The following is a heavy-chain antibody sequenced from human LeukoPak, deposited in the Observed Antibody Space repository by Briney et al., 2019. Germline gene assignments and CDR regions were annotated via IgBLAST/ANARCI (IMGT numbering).Heavy chain of an antibody. V-gene: IGHV3-30*02. Sequence: GGSLRLSCSTFGFTFSDYAFHWVRQAPGKGLEWGAFIRLDGITAYYTDSVKGRFTISRDNSKNTLYLQMNSLRAEDTAVYYCAKDPSYVQAAEDAFDIWGQGTMVTVSS. J-gene: IGHJ3*02. CDR1: GFTFSDYA. CDR2: IRLDGITA. CDR3: AKDPSYVQAAEDAFDI. D-gene: IGHD3-16*01.